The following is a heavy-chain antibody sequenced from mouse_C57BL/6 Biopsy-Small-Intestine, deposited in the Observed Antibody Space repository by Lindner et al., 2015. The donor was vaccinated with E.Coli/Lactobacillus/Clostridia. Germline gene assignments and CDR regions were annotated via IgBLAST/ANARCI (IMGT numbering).Heavy chain of an antibody. CDR3: TTGLPSY. V-gene: IGHV14-1*01. Sequence: VQLQESGAELVRPGASVKLSCTASGFNIKDYYMHWVKQRPEQGLEWIGRIDPEDGDTEYAPKFQGKATLTADTSPNTAYLQLSSLTSEDTAVYYCTTGLPSYWGQGTLVTVSA. D-gene: IGHD2-2*01. J-gene: IGHJ3*01. CDR1: GFNIKDYY. CDR2: IDPEDGDT.